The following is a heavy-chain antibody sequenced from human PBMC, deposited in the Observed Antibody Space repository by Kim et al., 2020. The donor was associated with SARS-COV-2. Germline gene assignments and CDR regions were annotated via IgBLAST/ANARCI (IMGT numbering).Heavy chain of an antibody. CDR1: GYTLTELS. V-gene: IGHV1-24*01. CDR2: FDPEDGET. J-gene: IGHJ3*02. Sequence: ASVKVSCKVSGYTLTELSMHWVRQAPGKGLEWMGGFDPEDGETIYAQKFQGRVTMTEDTSTDTAYMELSSLRSEDTAVYYCATESGALFFSEWLWGGAFDIWGQGTMVTVSS. D-gene: IGHD3-3*01. CDR3: ATESGALFFSEWLWGGAFDI.